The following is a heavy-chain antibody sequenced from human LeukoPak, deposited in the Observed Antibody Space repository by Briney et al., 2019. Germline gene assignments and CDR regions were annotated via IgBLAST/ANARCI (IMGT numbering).Heavy chain of an antibody. Sequence: PGGSLRLSCAASGFTFSDYYMSWIRQAPGKGLEWVSYISSSGSTIYYADSVKGRFTISRDNAKNSLYLQMNSLRVEDTALYYCAKDELRYCSGDSCYAPFDYWGQGTLVTVSS. CDR2: ISSSGSTI. D-gene: IGHD2-15*01. CDR1: GFTFSDYY. J-gene: IGHJ4*02. V-gene: IGHV3-11*01. CDR3: AKDELRYCSGDSCYAPFDY.